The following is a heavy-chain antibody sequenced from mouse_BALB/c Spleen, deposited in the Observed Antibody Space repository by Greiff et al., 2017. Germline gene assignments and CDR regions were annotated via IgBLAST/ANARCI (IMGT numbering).Heavy chain of an antibody. CDR2: IYPSDSYT. V-gene: IGHV1-69*02. CDR3: TRGGNYFGY. CDR1: GYTFTSYW. J-gene: IGHJ2*01. Sequence: QVQLQQPGAELVRPGASVKLSCKASGYTFTSYWINWVKQRPGQGLEWIGNIYPSDSYTNYNQKFKDKATLTVDKSSSTAYMQLSSPTSEDSAVYYCTRGGNYFGYWGQGTTLTVSS.